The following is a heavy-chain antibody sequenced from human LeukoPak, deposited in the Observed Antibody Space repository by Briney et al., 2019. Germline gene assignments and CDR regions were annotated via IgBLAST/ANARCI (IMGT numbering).Heavy chain of an antibody. CDR1: GFTFSNYN. CDR2: ISSSSTYI. CDR3: ASFKGVPIEVADLFDY. V-gene: IGHV3-21*01. D-gene: IGHD6-19*01. Sequence: YPGGSLRLSCAASGFTFSNYNMNWVRQAPAKGLEWVSSISSSSTYIYYADSVKGRFTISRDNAKNSLYLQMNSLRAEDTAVYSCASFKGVPIEVADLFDYWGQGTLVTVSS. J-gene: IGHJ4*02.